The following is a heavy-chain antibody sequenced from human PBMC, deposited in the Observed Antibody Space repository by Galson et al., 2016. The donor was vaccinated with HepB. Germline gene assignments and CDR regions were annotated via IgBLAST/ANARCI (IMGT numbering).Heavy chain of an antibody. CDR3: TRDPRLGDF. CDR2: IRTTGSFT. CDR1: GFTFSDFY. J-gene: IGHJ4*02. V-gene: IGHV3-11*06. Sequence: LRLSCAGSGFTFSDFYMTWIRQAPGKGLEFLSYIRTTGSFTNYADSVRGRFTISRDNAKNSVYLQMNNLRTDDTAVYYCTRDPRLGDFWGQGTLVTVSS. D-gene: IGHD3-3*01.